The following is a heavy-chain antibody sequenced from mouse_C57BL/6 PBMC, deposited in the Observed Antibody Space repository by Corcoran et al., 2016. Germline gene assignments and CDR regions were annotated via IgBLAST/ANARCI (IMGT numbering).Heavy chain of an antibody. CDR1: GFSLSTSGMG. Sequence: QVTLKESGPGILQSSQTLSLTCSFSGFSLSTSGMGVSWIRQPSGKGLEWLAHIYWDDDKRYNPSLKSRLTISKDTSRNQVFLKITSVDTADTATDDCARRGDYSNYDYAMDYWGQGTSVTVSS. CDR2: IYWDDDK. D-gene: IGHD2-5*01. V-gene: IGHV8-12*01. CDR3: ARRGDYSNYDYAMDY. J-gene: IGHJ4*01.